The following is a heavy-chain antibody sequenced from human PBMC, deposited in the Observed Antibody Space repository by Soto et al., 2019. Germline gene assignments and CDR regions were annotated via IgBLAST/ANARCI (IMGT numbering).Heavy chain of an antibody. CDR2: GTGSRGNT. CDR1: GFTFSSYA. Sequence: GESLTISCAASGFTFSSYAMSWVRQAPGKGLEWVPSGTGSRGNTNYADSVRGRFSISRYNSKNAVYLQTNSLRAEDTAVYYCAKMDNGNYRGLINYWGQGALVTVS. V-gene: IGHV3-23*01. CDR3: AKMDNGNYRGLINY. D-gene: IGHD4-4*01. J-gene: IGHJ4*01.